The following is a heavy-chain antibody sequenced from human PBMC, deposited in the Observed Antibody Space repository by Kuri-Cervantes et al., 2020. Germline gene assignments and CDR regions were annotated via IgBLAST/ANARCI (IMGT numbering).Heavy chain of an antibody. J-gene: IGHJ2*01. Sequence: SETLSLTCAVYGGSFSGYYWSWIRQPPGKGLEWIGEINHRGSTNFNPSLKSRVTISVDTSKNQFSLRLSSVAAADTAVYYCARGVAKYWYFDLWGRGTLVTVSS. CDR2: INHRGST. CDR3: ARGVAKYWYFDL. CDR1: GGSFSGYY. V-gene: IGHV4-34*01. D-gene: IGHD2-15*01.